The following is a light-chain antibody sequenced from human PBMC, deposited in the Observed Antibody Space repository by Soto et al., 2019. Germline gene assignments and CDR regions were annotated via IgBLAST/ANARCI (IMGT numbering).Light chain of an antibody. Sequence: DIQRTQSPSTLSASVGDRVTITCRASQSISSGLAWYQQKPGKAPKLLINGASTLESGVPSRFSGSGSGTEFTLTISSLQPDDFATYYGQQYSSAVTFGQGTKVDIK. J-gene: IGKJ1*01. CDR2: GAS. V-gene: IGKV1-5*01. CDR3: QQYSSAVT. CDR1: QSISSG.